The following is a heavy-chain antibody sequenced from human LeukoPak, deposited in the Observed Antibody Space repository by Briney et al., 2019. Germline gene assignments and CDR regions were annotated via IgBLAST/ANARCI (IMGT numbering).Heavy chain of an antibody. D-gene: IGHD3-22*01. CDR3: AKDGGNYYDAGGSYLMRSYMDV. CDR2: IRYDGSNK. Sequence: GGSLRLPCVASGFTFRGKAMTWVRQAPGKGLEWVAFIRYDGSNKYYADSVKGRFTISRDNSKDTLYLQMNSLRAEDTAVYYCAKDGGNYYDAGGSYLMRSYMDVWGKGTTVTVSS. V-gene: IGHV3-30*02. J-gene: IGHJ6*03. CDR1: GFTFRGKA.